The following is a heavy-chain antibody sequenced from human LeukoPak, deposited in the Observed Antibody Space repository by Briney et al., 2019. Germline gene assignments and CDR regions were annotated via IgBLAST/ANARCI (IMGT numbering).Heavy chain of an antibody. CDR2: ISSSSSYI. CDR3: ARGALGYCSSTSCYSDP. V-gene: IGHV3-21*01. J-gene: IGHJ5*02. Sequence: GGSLRLSCAASGFTFSSYSMNWVRQAPGKGLGWVSSISSSSSYIYYADSVKGRFTISRDNAKNSLYLQMNSLRAEDTAVYYCARGALGYCSSTSCYSDPWGQGTLVTVSS. D-gene: IGHD2-2*01. CDR1: GFTFSSYS.